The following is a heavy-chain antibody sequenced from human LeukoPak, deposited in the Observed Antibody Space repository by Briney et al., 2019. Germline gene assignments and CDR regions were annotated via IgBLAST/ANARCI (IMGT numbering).Heavy chain of an antibody. V-gene: IGHV4-34*01. J-gene: IGHJ6*03. Sequence: PSGTLSLTCAVYGGSFSGYYWSWIRQPPGKGLEWIGEINHSGSTNYNPSLKSRVTISVDTSKNQFSLKLSSVTAADTAVYYCAREKFSNYYYYYMDVWGKGTTVTVSS. CDR3: AREKFSNYYYYYMDV. CDR1: GGSFSGYY. D-gene: IGHD6-6*01. CDR2: INHSGST.